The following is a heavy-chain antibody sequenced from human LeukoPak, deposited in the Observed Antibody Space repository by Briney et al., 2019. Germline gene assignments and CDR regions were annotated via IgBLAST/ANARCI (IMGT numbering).Heavy chain of an antibody. Sequence: ASVKVSCKASGYTFTSYGVSRVRQAPGQGLEWMGWISAYNGNTNYAQKLQGRVTMTTDTSTSTAYMELRSLRSGDTAVYYCARVGVPAASYYMDVWGKGTTVTVSS. D-gene: IGHD2-2*01. V-gene: IGHV1-18*01. J-gene: IGHJ6*03. CDR2: ISAYNGNT. CDR3: ARVGVPAASYYMDV. CDR1: GYTFTSYG.